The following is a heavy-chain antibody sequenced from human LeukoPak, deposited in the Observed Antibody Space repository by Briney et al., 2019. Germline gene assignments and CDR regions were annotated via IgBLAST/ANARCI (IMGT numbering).Heavy chain of an antibody. CDR2: INHSGST. CDR1: GGSFSGYY. Sequence: PSETLSLTCAVYGGSFSGYYWSWIRQPPGKGLEWIGEINHSGSTNYNPSLKSRVTISVDTSKNQFSLKLSSVTAADTAVYYCARARQWLVRQPKYYYYYMDVWGKGTTVTVSS. J-gene: IGHJ6*03. D-gene: IGHD6-19*01. V-gene: IGHV4-34*01. CDR3: ARARQWLVRQPKYYYYYMDV.